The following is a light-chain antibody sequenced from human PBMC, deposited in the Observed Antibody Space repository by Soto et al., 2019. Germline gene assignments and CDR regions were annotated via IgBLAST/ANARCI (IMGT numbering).Light chain of an antibody. V-gene: IGLV7-46*01. CDR3: QSYASRLSNYV. J-gene: IGLJ1*01. Sequence: QAVVTQESSLTVSPGGTVTLTCDSSIDTVTTSHWPYWFQQKPGQAPKTLIYDTTNRHSWTPARFSGSILGGKAALILSGAQPEDEADYYCQSYASRLSNYVFGGGTKLTVL. CDR2: DTT. CDR1: IDTVTTSHW.